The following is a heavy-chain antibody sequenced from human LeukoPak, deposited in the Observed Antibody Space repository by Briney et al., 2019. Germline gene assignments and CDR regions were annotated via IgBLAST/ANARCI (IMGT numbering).Heavy chain of an antibody. CDR3: ATGLFHFDY. V-gene: IGHV3-7*01. D-gene: IGHD2-21*01. CDR1: GFTFSSYW. CDR2: IEEDGSEK. Sequence: GGSLRLSCATSGFTFSSYWMSWVRQAPGKGLEWVANIEEDGSEKYYVDSVKGRFTISRDNAKNSLYLQMNSLRVEDTAVYYCATGLFHFDYWGQGTLVTV. J-gene: IGHJ4*02.